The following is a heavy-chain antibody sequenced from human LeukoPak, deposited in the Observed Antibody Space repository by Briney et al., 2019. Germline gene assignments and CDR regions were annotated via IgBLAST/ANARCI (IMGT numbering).Heavy chain of an antibody. V-gene: IGHV4-39*01. Sequence: PSETLSLTCTVSGGSISSSSYYWGWIRQPPGKGLEWIGSIYYSGSTYYNPSLKSRVTISVDTSKNQFSLKLSSVTAADTAVYYCARGLGWGATIFDYWGQGALVTVSS. J-gene: IGHJ4*02. CDR1: GGSISSSSYY. D-gene: IGHD1-26*01. CDR2: IYYSGST. CDR3: ARGLGWGATIFDY.